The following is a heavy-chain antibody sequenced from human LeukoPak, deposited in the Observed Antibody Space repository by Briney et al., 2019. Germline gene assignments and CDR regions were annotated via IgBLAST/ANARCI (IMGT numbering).Heavy chain of an antibody. D-gene: IGHD2-2*01. J-gene: IGHJ4*02. CDR2: ISSSSSTI. CDR3: ARDHLVVVPAAPFDY. Sequence: GGSLRLSCAASGFTFSSYSMNWVRQAPGKGLEWVSYISSSSSTIYYADSVKGRFTISRDNAKNSLYLQMNSLRAEDTAVYYCARDHLVVVPAAPFDYWGQGTLVTVSS. CDR1: GFTFSSYS. V-gene: IGHV3-48*04.